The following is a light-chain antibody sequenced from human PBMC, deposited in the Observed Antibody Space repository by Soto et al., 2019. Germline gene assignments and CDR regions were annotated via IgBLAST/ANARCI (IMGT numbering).Light chain of an antibody. V-gene: IGLV2-23*02. CDR1: SSDVGYYNF. CDR2: EVT. CDR3: CSYAGSSSYV. J-gene: IGLJ1*01. Sequence: QSVLTQPASVSGSPGQLIIVSCTGTSSDVGYYNFVSWYQHRPGKAPKLLIFEVTKRPSGVSHRFSGSKSGNTASLTISGLQVEDEADYYCCSYAGSSSYVFGAGTKVTVL.